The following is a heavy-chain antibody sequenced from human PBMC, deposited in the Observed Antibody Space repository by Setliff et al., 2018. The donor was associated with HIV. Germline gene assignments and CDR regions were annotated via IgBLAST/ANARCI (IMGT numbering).Heavy chain of an antibody. D-gene: IGHD3-10*01. CDR2: INHSGST. J-gene: IGHJ4*02. V-gene: IGHV4-34*01. CDR1: GGSFSGYY. CDR3: ARGSSIIPVLLWFGELYDY. Sequence: SETLSLTCAVYGGSFSGYYWSWIRQPPEKGLEWIGEINHSGSTNYNPSLKSRVTISVDTSKNQFSLKLGSVTAADTAVYYCARGSSIIPVLLWFGELYDYWGQGTLVTVSS.